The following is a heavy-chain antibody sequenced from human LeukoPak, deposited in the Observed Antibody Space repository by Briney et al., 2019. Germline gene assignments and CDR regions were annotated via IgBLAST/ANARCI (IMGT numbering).Heavy chain of an antibody. CDR3: AKDAQRGFDYSNSLEH. D-gene: IGHD4-11*01. V-gene: IGHV3-33*06. Sequence: GGSLRLSCATSGFTFSHYGMHWVRQAPGKGLEGVVVIWNDGSNKYYGDSVKGRFTISRANSKNTLYLQMNSLTVEDTAVYYCAKDAQRGFDYSNSLEHWGQGTLVTVSS. CDR1: GFTFSHYG. CDR2: IWNDGSNK. J-gene: IGHJ5*02.